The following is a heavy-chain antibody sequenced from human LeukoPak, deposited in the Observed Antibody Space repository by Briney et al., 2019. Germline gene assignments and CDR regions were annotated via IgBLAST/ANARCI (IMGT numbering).Heavy chain of an antibody. CDR2: ISSSSSTI. J-gene: IGHJ4*02. D-gene: IGHD4-17*01. Sequence: GGSLRLSCAASGFTFSSYSMNWVRQAPGKGLEWVSYISSSSSTIYYADSVKGRFTISRDNAKNLLYLQMNSLRAEDTAVYYCARVGTVTTFDYWGQGTLVTVSS. CDR3: ARVGTVTTFDY. CDR1: GFTFSSYS. V-gene: IGHV3-48*01.